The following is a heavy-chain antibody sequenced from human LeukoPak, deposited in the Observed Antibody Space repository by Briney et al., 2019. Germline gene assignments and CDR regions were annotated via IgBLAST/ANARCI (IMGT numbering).Heavy chain of an antibody. CDR3: ARHGAAAVLLFDY. CDR1: GGTFSSYA. Sequence: GSSVKVSCKASGGTFSSYAISWVRQAPGQGLEWMGGIIPIFGTANYAQKFQGRVTITADESTSTAYRELSSLRSEDTAVYYCARHGAAAVLLFDYWGQGTLVTVSS. D-gene: IGHD6-13*01. V-gene: IGHV1-69*01. J-gene: IGHJ4*02. CDR2: IIPIFGTA.